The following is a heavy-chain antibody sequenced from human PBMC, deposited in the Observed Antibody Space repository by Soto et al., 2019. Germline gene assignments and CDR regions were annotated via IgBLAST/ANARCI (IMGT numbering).Heavy chain of an antibody. CDR2: IIPIFGTA. J-gene: IGHJ6*02. D-gene: IGHD1-1*01. V-gene: IGHV1-69*13. CDR1: GGAFSSYA. Sequence: SVKVSCKASGGAFSSYAISWVRQAPGQGLEWMGGIIPIFGTANYAQKFQGRVTITADESTSTAYMEMSSLRSEDTAVYYCASGTGDTSPDYGMDVWGQGTTVTVSS. CDR3: ASGTGDTSPDYGMDV.